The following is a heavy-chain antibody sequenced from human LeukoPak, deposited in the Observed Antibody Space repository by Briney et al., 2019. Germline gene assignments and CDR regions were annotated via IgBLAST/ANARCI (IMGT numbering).Heavy chain of an antibody. D-gene: IGHD6-19*01. CDR2: IRYDGSNK. CDR1: GFTFSSYG. CDR3: AKGLYTAVADY. V-gene: IGHV3-30*02. J-gene: IGHJ4*02. Sequence: GGSLRLSCAASGFTFSSYGMHWVRQAPGKGLEWVAYIRYDGSNKYYADSVKSQFTISRDDSKNTLYLQMNSLRPDDTAVFYCAKGLYTAVADYWGQGTLVTVSS.